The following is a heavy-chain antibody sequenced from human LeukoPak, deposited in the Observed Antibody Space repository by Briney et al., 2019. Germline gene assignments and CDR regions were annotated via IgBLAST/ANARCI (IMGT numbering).Heavy chain of an antibody. CDR3: ARRRYERRNYYYYYMDV. Sequence: PSETLSLTCTVSGGSISSSSYYWGWIRQPPGKGLEWIGEINHSGSTNYNPSLKSRVTISVDTSKNQFSLKLSSVTAADTAVYYCARRRYERRNYYYYYMDVWGKGTTVTVSS. CDR1: GGSISSSSYY. V-gene: IGHV4-39*07. D-gene: IGHD1-1*01. CDR2: INHSGST. J-gene: IGHJ6*03.